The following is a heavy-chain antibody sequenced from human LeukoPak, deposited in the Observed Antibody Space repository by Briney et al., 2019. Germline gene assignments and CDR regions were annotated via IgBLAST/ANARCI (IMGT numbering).Heavy chain of an antibody. V-gene: IGHV5-51*01. CDR3: ARLAITVLIKSHFDY. CDR2: IYPGDSDA. CDR1: GYNFSTYW. J-gene: IGHJ4*02. D-gene: IGHD3-10*01. Sequence: GESLKISCKASGYNFSTYWIGWVRQMPGKGLEWMGIIYPGDSDARYSPSFQGQVTISADKSINTAYLRWSSLKASDTAMFYCARLAITVLIKSHFDYWGQGTLVTVSS.